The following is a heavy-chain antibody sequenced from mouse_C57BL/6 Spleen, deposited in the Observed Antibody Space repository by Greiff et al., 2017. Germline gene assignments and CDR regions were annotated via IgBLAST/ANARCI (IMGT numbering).Heavy chain of an antibody. Sequence: DVKLQESGPGMVKPSQSLSLTCTVTGYSITSGYDWHWIRHFPGNKLEWMGYISYSGSTNYNPSLKSRISITHDTSKNHFFLKLNSVTTEDTATYYCARRGYDYDWYFDVWGTGTTVTVSS. CDR3: ARRGYDYDWYFDV. D-gene: IGHD2-4*01. CDR2: ISYSGST. CDR1: GYSITSGYD. J-gene: IGHJ1*03. V-gene: IGHV3-1*01.